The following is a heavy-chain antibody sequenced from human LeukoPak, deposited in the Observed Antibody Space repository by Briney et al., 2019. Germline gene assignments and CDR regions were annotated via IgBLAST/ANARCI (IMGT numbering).Heavy chain of an antibody. CDR1: GFTFSDYY. Sequence: GGSLRLSCAASGFTFSDYYMCWIRQAPGQGLEWVSDTTNSGSTTYYADSVRGRFTISRDNAKNSLYLQLNSLRAEDTAVYYCARPRRPADYYYGMDVWGQGTTVTVSS. D-gene: IGHD6-19*01. CDR3: ARPRRPADYYYGMDV. J-gene: IGHJ6*02. V-gene: IGHV3-11*01. CDR2: TTNSGSTT.